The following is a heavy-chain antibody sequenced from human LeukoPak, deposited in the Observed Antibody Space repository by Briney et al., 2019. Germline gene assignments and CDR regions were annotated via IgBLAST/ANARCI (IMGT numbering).Heavy chain of an antibody. V-gene: IGHV3-23*01. D-gene: IGHD5-24*01. Sequence: GGSLRLSCAASGFTFSSYAMSWVRQAPGKGLEWVSAISGSGGSTYYADSVKGRFTISRDDSKNTAYLQMNSLKAEDTAVYYCTTIDEVNRKLDYWGQGTLVTVSS. CDR3: TTIDEVNRKLDY. CDR1: GFTFSSYA. CDR2: ISGSGGST. J-gene: IGHJ4*02.